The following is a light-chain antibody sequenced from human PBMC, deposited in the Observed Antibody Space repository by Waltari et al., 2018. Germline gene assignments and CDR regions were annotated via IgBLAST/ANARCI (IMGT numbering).Light chain of an antibody. V-gene: IGKV3-15*01. CDR3: QQYNDWPFT. J-gene: IGKJ3*01. CDR1: QSLTRRY. CDR2: DTS. Sequence: EIVMTQSPATLSVSPGERATLSCRASQSLTRRYLAWYQQKPGQAPRLLFYDTSTRATGIPARFSGSGSGTDFTLTISNLQSEDFAVYYCQQYNDWPFTFGPGTKVDIK.